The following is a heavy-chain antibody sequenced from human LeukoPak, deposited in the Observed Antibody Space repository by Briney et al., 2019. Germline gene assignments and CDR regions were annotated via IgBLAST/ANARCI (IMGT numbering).Heavy chain of an antibody. J-gene: IGHJ4*02. V-gene: IGHV3-23*01. CDR1: GFAFSSYA. D-gene: IGHD3-22*01. Sequence: GGSLRLSCVVSGFAFSSYAMSWVRQAPGKGLEWVSGISGSGDNTYYADSVKGRFTISRDNSKNTLYVQMNSLGTEDTAAYYCAKGSYYDSSGSFYFDYWGQGTLVTVSS. CDR2: ISGSGDNT. CDR3: AKGSYYDSSGSFYFDY.